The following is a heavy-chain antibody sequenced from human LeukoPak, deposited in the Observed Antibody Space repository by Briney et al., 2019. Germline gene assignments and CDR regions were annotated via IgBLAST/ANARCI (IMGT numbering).Heavy chain of an antibody. CDR2: IKQDGSEK. CDR3: ARDYDFYCSGGSCYSPRLSDY. D-gene: IGHD2-15*01. CDR1: GFTFSSYW. J-gene: IGHJ4*02. Sequence: GGSLRLSCAASGFTFSSYWMSWVRQAPGKGLEWVANIKQDGSEKYYVDSVKGRFTISRDNAKNSPYLQMNSLRAEDTAVYYCARDYDFYCSGGSCYSPRLSDYWGQGTLVTVSS. V-gene: IGHV3-7*01.